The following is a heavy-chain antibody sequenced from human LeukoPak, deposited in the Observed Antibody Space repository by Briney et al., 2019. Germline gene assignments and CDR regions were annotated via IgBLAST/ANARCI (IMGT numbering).Heavy chain of an antibody. J-gene: IGHJ6*03. Sequence: ASVKVSCKASGYTFTSYDINWVRQATGQGLEWMGWMNPNSGNTGYAQKFQGRVTMTRNTSISTAYMELSSLRSEDTAVCYCARGARYCSSTSCYIGYYYYYMDVWGKGTTVTISS. CDR2: MNPNSGNT. CDR1: GYTFTSYD. D-gene: IGHD2-2*02. V-gene: IGHV1-8*01. CDR3: ARGARYCSSTSCYIGYYYYYMDV.